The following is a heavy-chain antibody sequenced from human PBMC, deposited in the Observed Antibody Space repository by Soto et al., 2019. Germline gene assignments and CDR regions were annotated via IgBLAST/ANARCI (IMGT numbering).Heavy chain of an antibody. CDR3: ARDSGDSSGYYFDY. D-gene: IGHD3-22*01. V-gene: IGHV1-69*01. J-gene: IGHJ4*02. CDR1: GGTFSSYA. CDR2: IIPIFGTA. Sequence: QVQLVQSGAEVKKPGSSVKVSCKASGGTFSSYAISWVRQAPGQGLEWMGGIIPIFGTANYAQKFQGRVTITADESTSTAYMELSSLRSEDTAVYYFARDSGDSSGYYFDYWGQGTLVTVSS.